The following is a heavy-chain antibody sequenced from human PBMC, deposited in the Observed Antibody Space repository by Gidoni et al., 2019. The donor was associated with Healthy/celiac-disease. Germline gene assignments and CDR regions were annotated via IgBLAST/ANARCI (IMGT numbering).Heavy chain of an antibody. Sequence: QVQLQQWGAGLLKPSETLSLTCAVYGGSFSGYYWSWIRQPPGKGLEWIGEINHSGSTNYNPSLKSRVTISVDTSKNQFSLKLSSVTAADTAVYYCARGLKRKQLVASYWGQGTLVTVSS. CDR2: INHSGST. V-gene: IGHV4-34*01. J-gene: IGHJ4*02. D-gene: IGHD6-6*01. CDR1: GGSFSGYY. CDR3: ARGLKRKQLVASY.